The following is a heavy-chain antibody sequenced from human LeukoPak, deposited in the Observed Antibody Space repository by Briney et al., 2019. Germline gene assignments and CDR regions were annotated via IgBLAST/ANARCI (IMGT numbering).Heavy chain of an antibody. CDR2: INHSGST. D-gene: IGHD3-10*01. V-gene: IGHV4-34*01. Sequence: PSETLSLTCAVYGGSFSGYYWSWIRQPPGKGLEWIGEINHSGSTNYNPSLKSRVTISVDTSKNQFSLKLSSVTAADTAVYYCARHGRAYVPLLWFGEPTYDYFDYWGQGTLVTVSS. CDR1: GGSFSGYY. J-gene: IGHJ4*02. CDR3: ARHGRAYVPLLWFGEPTYDYFDY.